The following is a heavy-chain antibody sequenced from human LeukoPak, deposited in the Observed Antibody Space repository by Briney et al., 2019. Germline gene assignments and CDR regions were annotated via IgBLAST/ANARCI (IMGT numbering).Heavy chain of an antibody. Sequence: GGSLRLSCAASGFTFRTYSMNWVRQAPGKGLEWVSSVSSSSGYIYYADSVKGRFTIPRDNAKNLVFLQMNSLRAEDTALYYCASHYSGYANYWGQGTLVTVSS. D-gene: IGHD5-12*01. CDR3: ASHYSGYANY. CDR1: GFTFRTYS. CDR2: VSSSSGYI. V-gene: IGHV3-21*01. J-gene: IGHJ4*02.